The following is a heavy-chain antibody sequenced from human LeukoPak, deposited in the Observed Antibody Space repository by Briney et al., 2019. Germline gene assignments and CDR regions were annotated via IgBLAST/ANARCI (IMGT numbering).Heavy chain of an antibody. D-gene: IGHD6-19*01. CDR3: ARDRMAGTDAFDI. CDR1: GFTFSSYS. CDR2: ISSSSSYI. V-gene: IGHV3-21*01. Sequence: GGSLRLSCAASGFTFSSYSMNWVRQAPGKGLEWVSSISSSSSYIYYADSVKGRFTTSRDNAKDSLYLQMNSLRAEDTAVYYCARDRMAGTDAFDIWGQGTMVTVSS. J-gene: IGHJ3*02.